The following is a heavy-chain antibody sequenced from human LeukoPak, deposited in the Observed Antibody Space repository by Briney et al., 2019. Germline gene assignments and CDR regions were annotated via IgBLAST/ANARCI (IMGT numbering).Heavy chain of an antibody. J-gene: IGHJ1*01. CDR2: IYYSGST. D-gene: IGHD4-23*01. V-gene: IGHV4-39*01. Sequence: PSETLSLTCTVSGGSISSSSYYWGWIRQPPGKGLEWIGSIYYSGSTYYNPSLKSRVTISVDTSKNQFSLKLSSVTAADSAVYYCARRDGGNFRDWGQGTLVTVSS. CDR3: ARRDGGNFRD. CDR1: GGSISSSSYY.